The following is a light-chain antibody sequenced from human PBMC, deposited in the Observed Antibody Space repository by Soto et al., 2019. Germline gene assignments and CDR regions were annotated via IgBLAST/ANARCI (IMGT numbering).Light chain of an antibody. Sequence: EIGRTQSPATLSLSPGERATLSCWASHSVSSNLAWYQQKPGQAPRLLVYGASTRATGIPARFTGSGAGTEFTLTISSRQSEDFAVECCQPYHNLPPTFGEGTNVEIK. CDR2: GAS. J-gene: IGKJ1*01. V-gene: IGKV3D-15*01. CDR3: QPYHNLPPT. CDR1: HSVSSN.